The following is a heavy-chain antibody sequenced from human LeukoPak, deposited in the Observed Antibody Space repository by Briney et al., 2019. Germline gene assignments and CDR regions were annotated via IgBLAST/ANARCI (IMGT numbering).Heavy chain of an antibody. D-gene: IGHD6-13*01. CDR3: AKDLNPYSSSWSIFDY. J-gene: IGHJ4*02. V-gene: IGHV3-30*02. CDR1: GFTFSSYG. Sequence: PGGSLRLSCAASGFTFSSYGMHWVRQAPGKGLEWVAFIRYDGSNKYYADSVKGRFTISRDNSKNTLYLQMNSLRAEDTAVYYCAKDLNPYSSSWSIFDYWGQGTLVTVSS. CDR2: IRYDGSNK.